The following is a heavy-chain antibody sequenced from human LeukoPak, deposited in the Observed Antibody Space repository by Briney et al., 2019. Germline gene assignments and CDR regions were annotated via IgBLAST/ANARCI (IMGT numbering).Heavy chain of an antibody. J-gene: IGHJ4*02. CDR3: ARALVGAHPFDY. D-gene: IGHD1-26*01. CDR2: IYYSGST. V-gene: IGHV4-39*07. Sequence: SETLSLTCTVSGGSISSSSYYWGWIRQPPGKGLEWIGSIYYSGSTYYNPSLKSRVTISVDTSKNQFSLKLSSVTAADTAVYYCARALVGAHPFDYWGQGTLVTVSS. CDR1: GGSISSSSYY.